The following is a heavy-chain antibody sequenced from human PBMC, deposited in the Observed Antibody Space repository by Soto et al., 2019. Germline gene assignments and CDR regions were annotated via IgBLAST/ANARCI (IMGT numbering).Heavy chain of an antibody. CDR3: ASKSYYGGMEV. CDR2: IYHSGST. Sequence: TSETLSLTCAVSGGSISSGGYSWSWIRQPPGKGLEWIGYIYHSGSTYYNPSLKSRVTISVDRSKNQFSLKLSSVTAADTAVYYCASKSYYGGMEVWGQGTTVTVSS. D-gene: IGHD3-10*01. J-gene: IGHJ6*02. V-gene: IGHV4-30-2*01. CDR1: GGSISSGGYS.